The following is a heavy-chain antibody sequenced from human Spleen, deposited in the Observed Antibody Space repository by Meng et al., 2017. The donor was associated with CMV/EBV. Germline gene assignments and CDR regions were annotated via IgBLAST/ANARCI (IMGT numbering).Heavy chain of an antibody. J-gene: IGHJ4*02. D-gene: IGHD2-15*01. Sequence: SVKVSCKVAGHTFSSYAISWVRQAPGHGLEWMGGVVPVFGTPNYPQKFQGRVTITTDESTTTAYMELSSLRSEDTAVYYCARAVGYCSGGSCDWGQGTLVTVSS. CDR2: VVPVFGTP. CDR3: ARAVGYCSGGSCD. CDR1: GHTFSSYA. V-gene: IGHV1-69*05.